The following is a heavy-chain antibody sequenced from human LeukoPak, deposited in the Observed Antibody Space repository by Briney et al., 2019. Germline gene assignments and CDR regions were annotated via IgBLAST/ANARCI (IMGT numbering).Heavy chain of an antibody. CDR2: IVVGSGNT. J-gene: IGHJ4*02. CDR3: AARMYSYGYTDFDY. Sequence: SVKVSCKASGFTFTSPAVQWVRQARGQRLEWIGWIVVGSGNTNYAQKFQERVTITRDMSTSTAYMELSSLRSEDTAVYYCAARMYSYGYTDFDYWGQGTLVTVSS. D-gene: IGHD5-18*01. V-gene: IGHV1-58*01. CDR1: GFTFTSPA.